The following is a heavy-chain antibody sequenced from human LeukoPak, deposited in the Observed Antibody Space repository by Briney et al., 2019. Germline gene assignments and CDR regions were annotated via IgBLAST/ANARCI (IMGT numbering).Heavy chain of an antibody. D-gene: IGHD4-17*01. V-gene: IGHV5-51*01. CDR1: GYSFPSYW. Sequence: GESLRISCKVSGYSFPSYWITWVRQVPGKGLEWMGIIYPGDSDTRYSPSFQGQVTISADKSISTAYLQWSGLEASDTAMYYCAGARHGDYRWDYWGQGTLVTVSS. J-gene: IGHJ4*02. CDR2: IYPGDSDT. CDR3: AGARHGDYRWDY.